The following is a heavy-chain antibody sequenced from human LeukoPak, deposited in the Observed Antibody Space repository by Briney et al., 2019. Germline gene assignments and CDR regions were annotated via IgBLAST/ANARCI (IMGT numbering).Heavy chain of an antibody. Sequence: SQTLSLTCTVSGGPITSRSHYWTWIRQPAGKGLEWIGRMSSSGISTYSPSLKSRVTISIDTSRNQFSMNLNSVTAADTAVYYCAKGAGPPWFDPWGQGTLVTVSS. CDR3: AKGAGPPWFDP. CDR2: MSSSGIS. J-gene: IGHJ5*02. V-gene: IGHV4-61*02. CDR1: GGPITSRSHY. D-gene: IGHD6-19*01.